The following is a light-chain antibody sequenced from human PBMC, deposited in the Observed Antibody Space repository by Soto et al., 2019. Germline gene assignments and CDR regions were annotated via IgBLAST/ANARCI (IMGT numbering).Light chain of an antibody. CDR2: GAS. CDR3: QQYRNWPRT. J-gene: IGKJ1*01. V-gene: IGKV3-20*01. Sequence: EIVFTQSPGTLSLSPGERATLSCRASQSVTSNYLAWYQQKPGQAPRLLIYGASSRATGIPDRFSGRGSGTEFTLTISSLQSEDYAVYYCQQYRNWPRTFGQGTKVDIK. CDR1: QSVTSNY.